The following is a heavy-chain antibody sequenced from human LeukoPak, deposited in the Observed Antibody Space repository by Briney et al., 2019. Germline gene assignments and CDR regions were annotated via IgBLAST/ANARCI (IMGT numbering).Heavy chain of an antibody. Sequence: PGRSLRLSCAASGFTFSTYPIHWVRQAPGKGLEWVAVIADDGKDKHYVESVKGRFTISRDNSKNTLYLQMNSLRAEDTAVYYCAKDRGLRFLEWSGFDIWGQGTMVTVSS. D-gene: IGHD3-3*01. J-gene: IGHJ3*02. CDR1: GFTFSTYP. V-gene: IGHV3-30*04. CDR2: IADDGKDK. CDR3: AKDRGLRFLEWSGFDI.